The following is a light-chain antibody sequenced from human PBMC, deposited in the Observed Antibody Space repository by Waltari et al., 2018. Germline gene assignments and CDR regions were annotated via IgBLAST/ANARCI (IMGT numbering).Light chain of an antibody. V-gene: IGKV3-20*01. Sequence: EIVLTQSPGTLSLXPGERXXPPCRASQSVNKDLAWYQQKPGQAPRILIYEASIRATGIPDRFSGSGWGTDFSLTISSLEPEDFAVYYCQKYGTLPATFGQGTKVQ. J-gene: IGKJ1*01. CDR2: EAS. CDR3: QKYGTLPAT. CDR1: QSVNKD.